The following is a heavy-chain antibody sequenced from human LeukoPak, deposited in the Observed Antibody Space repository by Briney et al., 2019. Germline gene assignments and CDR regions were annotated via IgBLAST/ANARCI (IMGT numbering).Heavy chain of an antibody. J-gene: IGHJ4*02. Sequence: ASVKVSCKASGYTFTGYYMHWVRQAPGQGLEWMGWINPNSGGTNYAQKFQGWVTMTRDTSISTAYMELSRLRSDDTAVYYCARVYYDFWSGYSSDTFDYWGQGTLVTVSS. D-gene: IGHD3-3*01. CDR3: ARVYYDFWSGYSSDTFDY. CDR2: INPNSGGT. V-gene: IGHV1-2*04. CDR1: GYTFTGYY.